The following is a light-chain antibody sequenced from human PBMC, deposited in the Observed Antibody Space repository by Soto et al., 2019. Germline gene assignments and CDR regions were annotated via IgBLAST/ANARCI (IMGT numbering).Light chain of an antibody. CDR3: QQYNSYSRT. CDR2: GAA. V-gene: IGKV3-15*01. CDR1: QSVSSN. Sequence: EIILPQSPATLSVSSGERATLSFRASQSVSSNLSWWQQKPGRAPRLLIYGAATRATGIPARSSGSGSGTEFTLTISSLQADDFATYYCQQYNSYSRTFGQGTKVDI. J-gene: IGKJ1*01.